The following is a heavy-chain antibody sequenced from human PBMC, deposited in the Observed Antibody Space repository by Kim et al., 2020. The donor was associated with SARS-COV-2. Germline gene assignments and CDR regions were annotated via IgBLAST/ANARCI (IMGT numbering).Heavy chain of an antibody. J-gene: IGHJ3*02. D-gene: IGHD3-16*01. Sequence: GGSLRLSCATSGFTFSAYDMNWVRRAPGKGLEWLSFITKSSSTIYYADSVKGRFTISRDNAKNSLYLQMNSLRDEDTALYYCVGDRWGGAFDIWGQGTMVTVSS. CDR2: ITKSSSTI. V-gene: IGHV3-48*02. CDR3: VGDRWGGAFDI. CDR1: GFTFSAYD.